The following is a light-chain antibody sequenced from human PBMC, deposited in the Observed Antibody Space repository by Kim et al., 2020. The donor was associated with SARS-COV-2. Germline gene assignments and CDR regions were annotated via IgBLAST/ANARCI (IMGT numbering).Light chain of an antibody. V-gene: IGKV3-20*01. Sequence: PGERATLSCRASQSVSRTYLAWYQQKPGQAPRLVIYGVSKRVTGIPDRFSGSGSGTDFTLTINRLEPADFAVYFCQQYASSPLTFGGGTKV. J-gene: IGKJ4*01. CDR1: QSVSRTY. CDR2: GVS. CDR3: QQYASSPLT.